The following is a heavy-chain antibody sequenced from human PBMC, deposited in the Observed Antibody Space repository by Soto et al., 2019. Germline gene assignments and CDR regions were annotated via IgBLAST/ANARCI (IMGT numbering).Heavy chain of an antibody. D-gene: IGHD3-10*01. J-gene: IGHJ5*01. Sequence: SETLSLTYAVYGGSIIGHAWTWIRQSPGKGREWIGDINHSGRVNYSPSLKSRVTISLDTSKNQFSLTLSAVAAADTAMYYCSTRAYDTNCYYRFDPWGQGTLVTVSS. CDR1: GGSIIGHA. CDR2: INHSGRV. CDR3: STRAYDTNCYYRFDP. V-gene: IGHV4-34*01.